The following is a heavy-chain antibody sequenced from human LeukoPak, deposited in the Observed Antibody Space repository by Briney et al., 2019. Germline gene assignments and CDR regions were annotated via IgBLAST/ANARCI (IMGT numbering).Heavy chain of an antibody. D-gene: IGHD3-3*01. CDR1: GFTFSSYA. CDR3: ARAQTREYYDFWSGYYPDY. CDR2: ISSSGSTI. Sequence: PPGGSLRLSCAASGFTFSSYAMSWIRQAPGKGLEWVSYISSSGSTIYYTDSVKGRFTISRDNAKNSLYLQMNSLRAEDTAVYYCARAQTREYYDFWSGYYPDYWGQGTLVTVSS. J-gene: IGHJ4*02. V-gene: IGHV3-48*04.